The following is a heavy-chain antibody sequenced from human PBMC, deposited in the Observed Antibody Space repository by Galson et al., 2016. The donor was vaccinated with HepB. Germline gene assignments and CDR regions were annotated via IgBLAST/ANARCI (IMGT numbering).Heavy chain of an antibody. J-gene: IGHJ4*02. D-gene: IGHD5-24*01. CDR3: ARGRWLELDY. CDR2: VNTDQSTK. CDR1: GFTFTTYW. Sequence: SLRLSCAASGFTFTTYWIHWVRQVPGKGLVWVSRVNTDQSTKVYADAVKGRFSISRDNAKNTVYLQMDSLRAEDTAVYYCARGRWLELDYWGQGTLVTVSA. V-gene: IGHV3-74*01.